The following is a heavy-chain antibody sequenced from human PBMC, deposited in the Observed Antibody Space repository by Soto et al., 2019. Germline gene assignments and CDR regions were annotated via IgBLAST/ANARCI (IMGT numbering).Heavy chain of an antibody. D-gene: IGHD3-3*01. J-gene: IGHJ6*03. CDR3: ARVLAYYDFWSGYANAPDYYYCYMDV. CDR2: IYYSGST. Sequence: SETLSLTCTVSGGSISSSSYYWGWIRQPPGKGLEWIGSIYYSGSTYYNPSLKSRVTISVDTSKNQFSLKLSSVTAADTAVYYCARVLAYYDFWSGYANAPDYYYCYMDVWGKGTTVTVSS. CDR1: GGSISSSSYY. V-gene: IGHV4-39*01.